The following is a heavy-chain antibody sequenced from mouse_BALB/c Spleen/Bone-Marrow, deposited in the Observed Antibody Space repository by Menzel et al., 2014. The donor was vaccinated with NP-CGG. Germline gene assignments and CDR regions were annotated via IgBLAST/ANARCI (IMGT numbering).Heavy chain of an antibody. D-gene: IGHD3-3*01. CDR2: ISGSGSST. CDR3: ARGRDWFDY. CDR1: GFTFSGYG. V-gene: IGHV5-6-3*01. Sequence: EVKLVESGGGLVQPGGSLKLSCAASGFTFSGYGMSWVRQTPDKGLELVATISGSGSSTYYPDSVKGRFTISRDNARNTLYLQMSSLKYEDTAMYYCARGRDWFDYWGQGTTLTVSS. J-gene: IGHJ2*01.